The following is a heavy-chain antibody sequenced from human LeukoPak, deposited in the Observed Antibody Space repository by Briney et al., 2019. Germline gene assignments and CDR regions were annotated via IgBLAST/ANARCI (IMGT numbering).Heavy chain of an antibody. V-gene: IGHV3-49*04. CDR2: HRSKAYGGTT. Sequence: PGGSLRLSCTASGFTFGNYAMTWVRQAPGKGLEWVGFHRSKAYGGTTDYAASVRGRFTISRDDSKSIAYLQMNSLKTEDTAVYYCSRSLCSGGSCSPIYYFDYWGQGTLVTVSS. CDR1: GFTFGNYA. CDR3: SRSLCSGGSCSPIYYFDY. D-gene: IGHD2-15*01. J-gene: IGHJ4*02.